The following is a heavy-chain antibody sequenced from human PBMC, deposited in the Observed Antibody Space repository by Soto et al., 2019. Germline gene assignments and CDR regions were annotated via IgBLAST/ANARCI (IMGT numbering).Heavy chain of an antibody. CDR2: IIPIFGTA. CDR3: ARLYYDSSGMAGY. CDR1: GYTFTGYY. D-gene: IGHD3-22*01. V-gene: IGHV1-69*06. Sequence: SVKVSCKASGYTFTGYYMHWVRQAPGQGLEWMGGIIPIFGTANYAQKFQGRVTITADKSTSTAYMELSSLRSEDTAVYYCARLYYDSSGMAGYWGQGNLVTVSS. J-gene: IGHJ4*02.